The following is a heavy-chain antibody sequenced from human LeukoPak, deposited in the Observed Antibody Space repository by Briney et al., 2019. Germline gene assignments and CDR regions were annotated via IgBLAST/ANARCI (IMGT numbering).Heavy chain of an antibody. CDR3: ARPPGY. CDR1: GGSISSYY. Sequence: SETLSLTCTVSGGSISSYYWSWIRQPPGKGLEWIGYIYTSGSTNYNPSLKSRVTISVDTSKNQFSLKLSSVTAADTAVYYRARPPGYWGQGTPVTVSS. CDR2: IYTSGST. J-gene: IGHJ4*02. V-gene: IGHV4-4*09.